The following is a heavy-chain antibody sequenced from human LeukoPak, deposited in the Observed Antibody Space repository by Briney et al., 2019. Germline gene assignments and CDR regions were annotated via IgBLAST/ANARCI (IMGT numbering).Heavy chain of an antibody. CDR1: GGSISSYY. J-gene: IGHJ5*02. CDR3: ARETKRGGWYVSFDP. CDR2: IYYSGST. V-gene: IGHV4-59*01. Sequence: PSETLSLTCTGSGGSISSYYWSWIRQPPGKGLEWIGYIYYSGSTNYNPSLKSRVTISVDTSKNQFSLKLSSVTAADTAVYYCARETKRGGWYVSFDPWGQGTLVTVSS. D-gene: IGHD6-19*01.